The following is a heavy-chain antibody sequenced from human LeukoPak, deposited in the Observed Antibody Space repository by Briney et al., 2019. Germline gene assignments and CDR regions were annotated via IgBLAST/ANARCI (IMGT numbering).Heavy chain of an antibody. CDR2: INHSGST. V-gene: IGHV4-34*01. CDR3: ARGRGSPPRYYYYYTDV. Sequence: SETLSLTCAVYGGSFSGYYWSWIRQPPGKGLEWIGEINHSGSTNYNPSLKSRVTISVDTSKNQFSLKLSSVTAADTAVYYCARGRGSPPRYYYYYTDVWGKGTTVTVSS. CDR1: GGSFSGYY. D-gene: IGHD1-26*01. J-gene: IGHJ6*03.